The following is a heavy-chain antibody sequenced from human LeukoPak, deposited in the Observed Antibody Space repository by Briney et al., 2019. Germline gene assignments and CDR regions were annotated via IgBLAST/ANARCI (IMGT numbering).Heavy chain of an antibody. CDR3: AKDLLGNRHYYFDY. CDR1: GFTFSSYA. Sequence: GGSLRLSCAASGFTFSSYAMSWVRQAPGKGLEWVSVISGSGGSTYYADSVKGRFTISRDNSKNTLYLQMNSLRAEDTAIYYCAKDLLGNRHYYFDYWGQGTLVTVSS. D-gene: IGHD7-27*01. CDR2: ISGSGGST. V-gene: IGHV3-23*01. J-gene: IGHJ4*02.